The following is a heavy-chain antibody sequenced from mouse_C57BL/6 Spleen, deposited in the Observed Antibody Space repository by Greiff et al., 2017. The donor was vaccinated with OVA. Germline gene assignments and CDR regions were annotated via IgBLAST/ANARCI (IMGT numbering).Heavy chain of an antibody. V-gene: IGHV1-55*01. Sequence: VQLQQPGAELVKPGASVKMSCKASGYTFTSYWLTWVKQRPGQGLEWIGDIYPGSGSTNYNEQLQSKATLTVDTSSSTAYMQLSSLTSEDSAVYYCARRLTGTGYYFDYWGQGTTLTVSS. CDR1: GYTFTSYW. J-gene: IGHJ2*01. CDR3: ARRLTGTGYYFDY. CDR2: IYPGSGST. D-gene: IGHD4-1*01.